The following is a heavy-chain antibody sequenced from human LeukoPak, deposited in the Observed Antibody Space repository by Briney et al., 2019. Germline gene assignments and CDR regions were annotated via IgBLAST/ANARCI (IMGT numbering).Heavy chain of an antibody. D-gene: IGHD3-22*01. Sequence: SETLSLTCTVSGGSISSYYWGWIRQPPGKGLEWIGSIYYSGSTYYNPSLKSRVTISVDTSKNQFSLKLSSVTAADTAVYYCARAQHYYDSSGYYYSSSFFDYWGQGTLVTVSS. CDR1: GGSISSYY. CDR2: IYYSGST. V-gene: IGHV4-39*07. J-gene: IGHJ4*02. CDR3: ARAQHYYDSSGYYYSSSFFDY.